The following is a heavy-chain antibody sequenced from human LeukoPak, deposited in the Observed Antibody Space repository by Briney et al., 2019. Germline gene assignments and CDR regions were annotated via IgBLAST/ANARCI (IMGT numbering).Heavy chain of an antibody. CDR3: ARKTGYYYYGMDV. V-gene: IGHV4-34*01. CDR1: GGSFSGYY. J-gene: IGHJ6*04. CDR2: INHSGST. D-gene: IGHD3-9*01. Sequence: PSETLSLTCAVYGGSFSGYYWSWIRQPPGKGLEWIGEINHSGSTNYNPSLKSRVTISVDTSKNQFSLKLSSVIAADTAVYYCARKTGYYYYGMDVWGKGTTVTVSS.